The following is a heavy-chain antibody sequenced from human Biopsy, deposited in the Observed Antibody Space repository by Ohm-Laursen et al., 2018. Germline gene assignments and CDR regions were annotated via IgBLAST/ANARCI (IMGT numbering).Heavy chain of an antibody. CDR1: GKTFSDYH. J-gene: IGHJ4*02. CDR2: INQSGTT. D-gene: IGHD2-15*01. V-gene: IGHV4-34*08. Sequence: PSDTLSLTCAVFGKTFSDYHGSWIRQPPGKGLEWIGQINQSGTTNYNPSLKSRVSISADASKYEFSLRLTSVTAADTAVYFCGNEVHGRDYWGRGAQVTASS. CDR3: GNEVHGRDY.